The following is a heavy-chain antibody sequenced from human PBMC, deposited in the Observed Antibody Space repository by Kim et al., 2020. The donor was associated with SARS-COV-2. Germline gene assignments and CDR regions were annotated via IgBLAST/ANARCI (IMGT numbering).Heavy chain of an antibody. CDR1: GDSINTYY. V-gene: IGHV4-59*08. Sequence: SETLSLTCTVSGDSINTYYWSWIRQPPGKGLEWIAYTHYSGSTNYNPSLKSRVTISIDTSKNQLSLTLTSVTAADTAVYYCARHYASGTYPLDYWGQGTLVTVSS. CDR2: THYSGST. J-gene: IGHJ4*02. CDR3: ARHYASGTYPLDY. D-gene: IGHD3-10*01.